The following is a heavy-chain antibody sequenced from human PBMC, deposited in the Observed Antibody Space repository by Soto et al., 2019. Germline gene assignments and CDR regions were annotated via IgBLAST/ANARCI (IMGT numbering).Heavy chain of an antibody. J-gene: IGHJ3*02. D-gene: IGHD1-26*01. CDR3: ARESGSRTVEGAFDI. V-gene: IGHV1-18*01. Sequence: GASVKVSCKASGYTFTSYGISWVRQAPGQGLEWMGWISAYNGNTNYAQKLQGRVTMTTDTSTSTAYMELRSLRSDDTAVYYCARESGSRTVEGAFDIWGEGTMVTVSS. CDR1: GYTFTSYG. CDR2: ISAYNGNT.